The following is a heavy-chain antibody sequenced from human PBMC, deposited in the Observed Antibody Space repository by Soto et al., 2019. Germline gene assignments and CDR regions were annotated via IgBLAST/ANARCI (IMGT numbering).Heavy chain of an antibody. J-gene: IGHJ1*01. CDR3: AVASGYTNFQN. V-gene: IGHV1-69*06. CDR2: IIPIFGTA. D-gene: IGHD3-22*01. Sequence: SVKVSFKASGGTFSSYAISWVRQAPGQGLEWMGGIIPIFGTANYAQKFQGRVTITADKSTSTAYMELSSLRSEDTAVNYCAVASGYTNFQNWGEGTLVTFSS. CDR1: GGTFSSYA.